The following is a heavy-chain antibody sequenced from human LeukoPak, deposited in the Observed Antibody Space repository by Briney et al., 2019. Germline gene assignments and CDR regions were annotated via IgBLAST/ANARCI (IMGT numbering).Heavy chain of an antibody. J-gene: IGHJ4*02. V-gene: IGHV3-30*18. CDR3: AKDAGSGYYSDY. Sequence: GGSLRLSCAASGFTFSSYDMHWVRQAPGKGLEWVAVISYDGSNKYYADSVKGRFTISRDNSKNTLYLQMNSLRAEDTAVYYCAKDAGSGYYSDYWGQGTLVTVSS. CDR2: ISYDGSNK. D-gene: IGHD3-22*01. CDR1: GFTFSSYD.